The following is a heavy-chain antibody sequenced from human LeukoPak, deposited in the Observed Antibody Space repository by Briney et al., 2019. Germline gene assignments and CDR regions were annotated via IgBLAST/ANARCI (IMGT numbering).Heavy chain of an antibody. Sequence: ASVKVSCKASGYTFTSYAMNWVRQAPGQGLEWMGWINPNSGGTNYAQKFQGRVTMTRDTSISTAYMELSRLRSDDTAVYYCAREWDCGGDCSNAFDIWGQGTMVTVSS. CDR2: INPNSGGT. CDR1: GYTFTSYA. J-gene: IGHJ3*02. D-gene: IGHD2-21*02. CDR3: AREWDCGGDCSNAFDI. V-gene: IGHV1-2*02.